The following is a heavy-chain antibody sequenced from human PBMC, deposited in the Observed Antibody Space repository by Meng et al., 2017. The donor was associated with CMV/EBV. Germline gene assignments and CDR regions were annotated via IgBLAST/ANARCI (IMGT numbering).Heavy chain of an antibody. V-gene: IGHV1-18*01. CDR3: AREGFDY. Sequence: QVHLLPVGAVGMSPGVSVYVYCKAYGYPLTSYGISWVRQAPGQGLEWMGWISAYSGNTNYAQKLQGRVTMTTDTSTSTAYMELRSLRSDDTAVYYCAREGFDYWGQGTLVTVSS. J-gene: IGHJ4*02. CDR2: ISAYSGNT. CDR1: GYPLTSYG.